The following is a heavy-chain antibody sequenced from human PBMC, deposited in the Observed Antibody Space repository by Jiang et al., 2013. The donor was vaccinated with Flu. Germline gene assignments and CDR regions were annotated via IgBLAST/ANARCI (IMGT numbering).Heavy chain of an antibody. Sequence: GPGLVKPSQTLSLTCTVSGGSISSGGYYWSWIRQHPGKGLEWIGYIYYSGSTYYNPSLKSRVTISVDTSKNQFSLKLSSVTAADTAVYYCARCEWFPAMDGRYFDLWGRGTLVTVSS. D-gene: IGHD5-18*01. CDR2: IYYSGST. CDR1: GGSISSGGYY. V-gene: IGHV4-31*03. CDR3: ARCEWFPAMDGRYFDL. J-gene: IGHJ2*01.